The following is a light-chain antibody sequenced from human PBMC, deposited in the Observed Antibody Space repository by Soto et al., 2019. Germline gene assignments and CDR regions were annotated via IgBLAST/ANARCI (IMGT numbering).Light chain of an antibody. J-gene: IGKJ1*01. CDR3: LQHNVFPRT. V-gene: IGKV1-17*01. Sequence: DIQMTQSPSSLSASVGDRVTITCRASQAIRNDLAWYQQKPGRAPKRLIYGSSSLQSGVPSRFSGRGSGTAFTLTISSLPPEEFATYYCLQHNVFPRTFGQGTKVEIK. CDR2: GSS. CDR1: QAIRND.